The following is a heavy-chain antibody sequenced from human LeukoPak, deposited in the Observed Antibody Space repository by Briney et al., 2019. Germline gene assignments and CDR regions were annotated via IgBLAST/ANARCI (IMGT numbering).Heavy chain of an antibody. J-gene: IGHJ5*02. CDR2: IYTSGST. Sequence: PSETLSLTCTVSGGSISSGSYYWSWIRQPAGKGLEWIGRIYTSGSTNYNPSLKSRVTISVDTSKNQFSLKLSSVTAADTAVYYCARGLPYSNSNRFDPWGQGTLVTVSS. CDR1: GGSISSGSYY. D-gene: IGHD4-11*01. CDR3: ARGLPYSNSNRFDP. V-gene: IGHV4-61*02.